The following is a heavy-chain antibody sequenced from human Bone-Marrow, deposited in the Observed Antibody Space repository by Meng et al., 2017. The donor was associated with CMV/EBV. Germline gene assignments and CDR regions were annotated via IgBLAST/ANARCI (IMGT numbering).Heavy chain of an antibody. J-gene: IGHJ6*02. CDR2: IYYSGST. D-gene: IGHD1-14*01. CDR3: PYGRYYYYYGMDV. Sequence: SETLSLTCTVSGGSISSGDYYWSWIRQPPGKGLEWIGSIYYSGSTYYNPSLKSRVTISVDTSKNQFSLKLSSVTAADTAVYYCPYGRYYYYYGMDVWGQGTTVTVSS. V-gene: IGHV4-39*01. CDR1: GGSISSGDYY.